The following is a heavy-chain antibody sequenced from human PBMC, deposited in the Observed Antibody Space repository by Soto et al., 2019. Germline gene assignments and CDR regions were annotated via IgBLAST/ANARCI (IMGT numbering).Heavy chain of an antibody. D-gene: IGHD6-25*01. CDR2: ITGSGGDT. CDR3: AKGSASGSPYYFDF. CDR1: GFTFYSYA. J-gene: IGHJ4*02. Sequence: EVQVLESGGGLVQPGGSLRLSCAASGFTFYSYAMSWVRQAPGKGLEWVSAITGSGGDTYHADSVKGRFTISRDNSKNTLYLQMNSLRAEDTAVYFCAKGSASGSPYYFDFWGRGTLVTVSS. V-gene: IGHV3-23*01.